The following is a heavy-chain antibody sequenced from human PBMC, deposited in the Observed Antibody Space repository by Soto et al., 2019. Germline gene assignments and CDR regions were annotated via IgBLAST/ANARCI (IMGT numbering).Heavy chain of an antibody. CDR2: ISAYNGNT. V-gene: IGHV1-18*01. CDR3: ARGIYDSSGYTNWFDP. Sequence: ASVKVSCKASGYTFTSYGISWVRLAPGQGLEWMGWISAYNGNTNYAQKLQGRVTMTTDTSTSTAYMELRSLRSDDTAVYYCARGIYDSSGYTNWFDPWGQGTLVTVSS. CDR1: GYTFTSYG. D-gene: IGHD3-22*01. J-gene: IGHJ5*02.